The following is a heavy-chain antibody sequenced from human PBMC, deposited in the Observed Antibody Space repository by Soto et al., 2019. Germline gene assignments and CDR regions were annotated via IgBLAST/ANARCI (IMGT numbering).Heavy chain of an antibody. Sequence: SETLSLTCSVSGGSISSYYWSWIRQPPGKGLELIGYFHYSGSTNYNPSLKSRVTISVDTSKIQFSLKLSSLTAADTAVYYCAREYCSGGSCYRDVFDIWGQGTMVTVSS. CDR3: AREYCSGGSCYRDVFDI. V-gene: IGHV4-59*01. D-gene: IGHD2-15*01. CDR1: GGSISSYY. J-gene: IGHJ3*02. CDR2: FHYSGST.